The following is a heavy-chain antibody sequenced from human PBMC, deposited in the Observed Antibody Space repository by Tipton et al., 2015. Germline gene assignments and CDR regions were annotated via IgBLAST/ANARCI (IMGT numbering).Heavy chain of an antibody. CDR3: ARAIPHYYGLENVGYYFAD. CDR1: GGSIRSYY. CDR2: LFYNGNT. J-gene: IGHJ4*02. Sequence: TLSLTCTVSGGSIRSYYWSWIRQSPGRGLEWIGHLFYNGNTTYSRSLKSRVTISVDSSINHLSLRLNSLTAADTAVYYCARAIPHYYGLENVGYYFADWGQGTLVTVSS. D-gene: IGHD3/OR15-3a*01. V-gene: IGHV4-59*01.